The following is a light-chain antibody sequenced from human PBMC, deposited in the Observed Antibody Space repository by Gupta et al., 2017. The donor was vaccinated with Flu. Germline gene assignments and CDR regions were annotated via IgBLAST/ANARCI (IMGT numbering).Light chain of an antibody. CDR1: SNKVGNQG. V-gene: IGLV10-54*04. CDR2: SNN. J-gene: IGLJ3*02. Sequence: NSNKVGNQGALWLQHHRGHPPKLLSYSNNIRPSGISDRFSASRSGNTASLTITGLQPEDEADYYCSTWDSSLGWVFGGGTKLTVL. CDR3: STWDSSLGWV.